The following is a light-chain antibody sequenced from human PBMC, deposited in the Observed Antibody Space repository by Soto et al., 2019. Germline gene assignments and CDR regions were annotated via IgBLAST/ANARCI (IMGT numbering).Light chain of an antibody. V-gene: IGLV2-14*01. CDR2: EVS. J-gene: IGLJ2*01. CDR3: SAFSSDSTVI. Sequence: QSVLTQPASVSGSPGRSITISCTGTNRAIGAYVFVSWYQPHPGKAPKLIIYEVSKRPSGGSTRFSGSKYGYTASLYISGLQGEDECHSCCSAFSSDSTVIFGGGT. CDR1: NRAIGAYVF.